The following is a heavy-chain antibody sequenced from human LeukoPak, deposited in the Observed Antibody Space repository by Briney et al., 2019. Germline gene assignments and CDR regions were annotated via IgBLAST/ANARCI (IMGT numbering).Heavy chain of an antibody. CDR1: GFTFSGSA. V-gene: IGHV3-73*01. J-gene: IGHJ4*02. CDR3: TRRYYHDSSGNFQRDY. Sequence: PGRSLRLSCAASGFTFSGSAMHWVRQASGKGLEWVGRIRSRANSYATSYGASVKGRFTISRDDSKNTAYLQMNSLKTEDTAVYFCTRRYYHDSSGNFQRDYWGQGTLVTVSS. CDR2: IRSRANSYAT. D-gene: IGHD3-22*01.